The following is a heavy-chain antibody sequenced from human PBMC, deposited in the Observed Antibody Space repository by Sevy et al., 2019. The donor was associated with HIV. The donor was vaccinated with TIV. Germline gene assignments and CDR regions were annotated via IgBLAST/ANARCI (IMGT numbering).Heavy chain of an antibody. V-gene: IGHV5-10-1*01. CDR2: IDPSDSYT. CDR3: ARQPKNLYYYYYYMDV. Sequence: GESLKISCKGSGYSFTSYWISWVRQMPGKGLEWMERIDPSDSYTNYSPSFQGHVTISADKSISTAYLQWSSLKASDTAMYYCARQPKNLYYYYYYMDVWGKGTTVTVSS. CDR1: GYSFTSYW. J-gene: IGHJ6*03.